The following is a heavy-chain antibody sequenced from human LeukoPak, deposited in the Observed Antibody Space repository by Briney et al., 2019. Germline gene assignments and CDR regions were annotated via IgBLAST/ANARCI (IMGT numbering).Heavy chain of an antibody. D-gene: IGHD3-3*01. Sequence: PGRSLRLSCAASGFTFSSYGMHWVRQAPGKGLEWVAVIWYDGSNKYYADSVKGRFTISRDNSKNTLYLQMNSLRAEDTAVYYCASSVSIWHAFDIWGQGTMVTVSS. CDR3: ASSVSIWHAFDI. CDR2: IWYDGSNK. CDR1: GFTFSSYG. J-gene: IGHJ3*02. V-gene: IGHV3-33*01.